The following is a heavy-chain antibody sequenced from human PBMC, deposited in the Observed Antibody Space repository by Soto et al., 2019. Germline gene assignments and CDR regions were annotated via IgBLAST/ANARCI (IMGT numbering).Heavy chain of an antibody. CDR2: ISRGSGTI. Sequence: EVQLEESGGGLVQPGGSLRLSCAASGFTVSTYNIHWVRQAPGEGLEWVSGISRGSGTIFYADSVKGRFTISRDNAKNSLYLQMNSLRAEDTAVYYCAREPYGDRPLGYFDLWGRGTLVTVSS. CDR1: GFTVSTYN. V-gene: IGHV3-48*01. CDR3: AREPYGDRPLGYFDL. J-gene: IGHJ2*01. D-gene: IGHD2-21*02.